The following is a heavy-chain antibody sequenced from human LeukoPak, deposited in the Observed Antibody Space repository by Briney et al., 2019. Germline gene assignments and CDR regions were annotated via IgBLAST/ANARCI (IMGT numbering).Heavy chain of an antibody. CDR2: IIPIFGTA. V-gene: IGHV1-69*13. J-gene: IGHJ3*02. Sequence: SVKVSCKASGGTSSSYAISWVRQAPGQGLEWMGGIIPIFGTANYAQKFQGRVTITADESTSTAYMELSSLRSEDTAVYYCASAVSGIAVAGTGLEAFDIWGQGTMVTVSS. CDR1: GGTSSSYA. D-gene: IGHD6-19*01. CDR3: ASAVSGIAVAGTGLEAFDI.